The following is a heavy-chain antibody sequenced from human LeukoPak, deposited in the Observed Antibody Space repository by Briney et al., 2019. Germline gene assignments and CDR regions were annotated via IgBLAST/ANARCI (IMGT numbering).Heavy chain of an antibody. CDR2: IYYSGST. CDR3: ARDPGDGYNYWYFDY. J-gene: IGHJ4*02. CDR1: GGSISSGGYY. V-gene: IGHV4-31*03. Sequence: SETLSLTCTVSGGSISSGGYYWSWIRQHPGKGLEWIGYIYYSGSTYHNPSLKSRVTISVDTSKNQFSLKLSSVTAADTAVYYCARDPGDGYNYWYFDYWGQGTLVTVSS. D-gene: IGHD5-24*01.